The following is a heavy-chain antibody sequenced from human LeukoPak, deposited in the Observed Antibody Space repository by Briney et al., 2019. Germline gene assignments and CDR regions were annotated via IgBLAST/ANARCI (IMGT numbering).Heavy chain of an antibody. CDR3: ASGRESPRGVRDWLFGGFNDY. Sequence: GGSLRLSCAASGFTFSSYSINWVRQAPGKGLEWVSSISSSSSYIYYADSVKGRFTISRDNAKNSLYLQMNSLRAEDTAVYYCASGRESPRGVRDWLFGGFNDYWGQGNLVTVSS. V-gene: IGHV3-21*01. D-gene: IGHD3/OR15-3a*01. CDR2: ISSSSSYI. J-gene: IGHJ4*02. CDR1: GFTFSSYS.